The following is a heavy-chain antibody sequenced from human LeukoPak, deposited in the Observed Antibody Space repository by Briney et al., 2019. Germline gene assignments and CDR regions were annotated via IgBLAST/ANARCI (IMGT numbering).Heavy chain of an antibody. CDR1: GGSISSYY. CDR3: ARAPITMVRGVIYFDY. CDR2: IYYSGST. V-gene: IGHV4-59*12. Sequence: PSETLSLTCTVSGGSISSYYWSWIRRPPGKGLEWIGYIYYSGSTNYNPSLKSRVTISVDTSKNQFSLKLSSVTAADTAVYYCARAPITMVRGVIYFDYWGQGTLVTVSS. D-gene: IGHD3-10*01. J-gene: IGHJ4*02.